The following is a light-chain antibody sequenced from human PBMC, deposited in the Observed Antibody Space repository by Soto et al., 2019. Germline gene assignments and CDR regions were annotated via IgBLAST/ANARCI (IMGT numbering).Light chain of an antibody. CDR2: DAS. J-gene: IGKJ2*01. Sequence: DIQMNQSPSTLPASVGDRVTITCRASQSISSWLAWYQQKPGKAPKLLIYDASSLESGVPSRFSGSGSGTEFTLTISSLQPDDFATYYCQQYNSYPYTFGQGTKV. CDR1: QSISSW. V-gene: IGKV1-5*01. CDR3: QQYNSYPYT.